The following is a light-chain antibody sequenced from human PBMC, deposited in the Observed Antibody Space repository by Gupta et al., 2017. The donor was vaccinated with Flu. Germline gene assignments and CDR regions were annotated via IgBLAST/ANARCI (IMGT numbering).Light chain of an antibody. V-gene: IGLV2-23*01. CDR2: EGT. CDR1: SRNGGTYKS. CDR3: FSYAGGGTYV. Sequence: QSALTQPASVSGSPVPSITISRTGTSRNGGTYKSVSWHQQHPGKAPKVMIYEGTKRPSGISNRFSGSTSGNTASLTISGLQAEDEADYYCFSYAGGGTYVFGSGTKVSVL. J-gene: IGLJ1*01.